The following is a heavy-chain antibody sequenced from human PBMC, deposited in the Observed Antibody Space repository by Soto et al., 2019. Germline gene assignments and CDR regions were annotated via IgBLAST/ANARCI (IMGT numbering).Heavy chain of an antibody. D-gene: IGHD6-19*01. V-gene: IGHV4-39*01. CDR3: ARRYGWLYFDY. J-gene: IGHJ4*02. CDR2: IFYSGST. CDR1: GDSISSSNYL. Sequence: SETLSLTCTVSGDSISSSNYLWGWIRQPPGKGLEWIGTIFYSGSTYYNPSLKSRVTISVDTSKNQFSLKLTSVTAADTALYYCARRYGWLYFDYWGQGSLVTVST.